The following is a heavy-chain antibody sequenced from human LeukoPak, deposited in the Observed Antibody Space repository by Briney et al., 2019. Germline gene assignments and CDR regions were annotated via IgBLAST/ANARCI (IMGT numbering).Heavy chain of an antibody. J-gene: IGHJ4*02. V-gene: IGHV3-23*01. CDR3: AKQQWFGELIDC. D-gene: IGHD3-10*01. CDR1: GFTFSSYA. CDR2: ISGSGSST. Sequence: GGSLRLSCAASGFTFSSYAMSWVRQAPGKGLEWVSAISGSGSSTYYADSVKGRFAISRDNSKNTLYLQINSLRAEDTAVYYCAKQQWFGELIDCWGQGTLVTVSS.